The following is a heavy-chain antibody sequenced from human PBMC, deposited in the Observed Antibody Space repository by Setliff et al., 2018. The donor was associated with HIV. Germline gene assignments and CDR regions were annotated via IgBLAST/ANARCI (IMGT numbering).Heavy chain of an antibody. CDR1: GFTFSTYN. Sequence: ETLSLSCAASGFTFSTYNMNWVRQAPGKGLEWLSYITGSTTIMYYADSVRDRFTISRDNAKNLLYLQMNSLRPEDTAVYYCARGTQGSGKTPYDYWGQGTLVTVSS. V-gene: IGHV3-48*01. J-gene: IGHJ4*02. D-gene: IGHD3-10*01. CDR3: ARGTQGSGKTPYDY. CDR2: ITGSTTIM.